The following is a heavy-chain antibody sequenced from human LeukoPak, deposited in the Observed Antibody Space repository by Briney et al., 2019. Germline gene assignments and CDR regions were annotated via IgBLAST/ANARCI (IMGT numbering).Heavy chain of an antibody. V-gene: IGHV1-2*02. CDR3: ARYDPEAGDAFDI. CDR1: GFTFTGYY. D-gene: IGHD3-3*01. J-gene: IGHJ3*02. Sequence: ASVKVSCKASGFTFTGYYMHWVRQAPGQGLEWTGWISPNSGVTNYAQRFQGRVTMTRDTSISTAYMEVSRLRSDDTAVYYCARYDPEAGDAFDIWGQGTMVTVSS. CDR2: ISPNSGVT.